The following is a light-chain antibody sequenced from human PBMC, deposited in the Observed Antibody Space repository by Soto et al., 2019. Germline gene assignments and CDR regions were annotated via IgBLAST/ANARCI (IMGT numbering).Light chain of an antibody. CDR2: WAS. Sequence: DIVMTQSPDSLAVSLGERATINCKSSQSVLYTSNNKNYLAWYQQKAGQPPKVLIYWASTRESGVPDRFSGSGSGTDFTLTISSLQAEDVAVYYCQQYYRPPLTFGGGTKVDIK. V-gene: IGKV4-1*01. J-gene: IGKJ4*01. CDR3: QQYYRPPLT. CDR1: QSVLYTSNNKNY.